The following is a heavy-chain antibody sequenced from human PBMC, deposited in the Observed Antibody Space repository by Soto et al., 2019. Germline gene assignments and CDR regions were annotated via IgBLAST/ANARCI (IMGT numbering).Heavy chain of an antibody. Sequence: GGSLRLSCAASGFTFDEFGMSWVRQAPGKGLVWVSSINSDGSSTSYADSVKGRFTISRDNAKNTLYLQMNSLRAEDTAVYYCASANSGLSSLFDYWGQGTLVTVSS. D-gene: IGHD3-22*01. CDR3: ASANSGLSSLFDY. CDR1: GFTFDEFG. J-gene: IGHJ4*02. V-gene: IGHV3-74*01. CDR2: INSDGSST.